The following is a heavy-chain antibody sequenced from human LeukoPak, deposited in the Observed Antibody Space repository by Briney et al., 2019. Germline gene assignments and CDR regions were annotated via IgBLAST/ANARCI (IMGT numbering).Heavy chain of an antibody. CDR2: IIPIFGTT. CDR3: TRIGDFHLYYYYMDV. Sequence: GASVKVSCKASGGTFNSYVISWVRQAPGQGLEWMGGIIPIFGTTNYAQKFQGRVTITADKSTSTAYMELSSLRSEDTAVYYCTRIGDFHLYYYYMDVWGKGTTVTVSS. V-gene: IGHV1-69*06. CDR1: GGTFNSYV. D-gene: IGHD3-16*01. J-gene: IGHJ6*03.